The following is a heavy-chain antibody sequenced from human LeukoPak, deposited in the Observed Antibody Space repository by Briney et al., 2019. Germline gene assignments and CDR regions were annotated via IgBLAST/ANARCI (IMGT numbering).Heavy chain of an antibody. Sequence: ASXKVSCKASGYTFTGYYMHWVGQAPGQGLEWMGWINPNSGGTNYAQKFQDRVTMTRDTSISTAYMELSRLRSDDTAVYYCAREPPYCSSTSCYRGGFDYWGQGTLVTVSS. D-gene: IGHD2-2*02. CDR1: GYTFTGYY. CDR3: AREPPYCSSTSCYRGGFDY. CDR2: INPNSGGT. J-gene: IGHJ4*02. V-gene: IGHV1-2*02.